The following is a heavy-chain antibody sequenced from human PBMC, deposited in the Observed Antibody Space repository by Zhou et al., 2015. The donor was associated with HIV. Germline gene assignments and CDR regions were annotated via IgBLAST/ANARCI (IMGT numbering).Heavy chain of an antibody. D-gene: IGHD4-23*01. Sequence: QVQLVQSGAEVKKPGSSVKVSCKASGGTFSSYAISWVRQAPGQGLEWMGGIIPIFGTANYAQKFQGRVTITADESTSTAYMELSSLRSEDTAVYYCARGGYGGNPGADYYYYYGMDVWGQGTTVTVSS. CDR1: GGTFSSYA. V-gene: IGHV1-69*01. CDR2: IIPIFGTA. J-gene: IGHJ6*02. CDR3: ARGGYGGNPGADYYYYYGMDV.